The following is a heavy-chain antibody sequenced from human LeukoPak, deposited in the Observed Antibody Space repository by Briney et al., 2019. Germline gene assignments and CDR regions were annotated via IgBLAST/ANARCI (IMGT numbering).Heavy chain of an antibody. D-gene: IGHD3-9*01. CDR1: GYSISSGYY. J-gene: IGHJ4*02. Sequence: SETLSLTCTVSGYSISSGYYWGWIRQPPGKGLEWIGSIYHSGSTYYNPSLKSRVTISVDTSKNQFSLKLSSVTAADTAVYYCASTRYDILTDNVQYNFDYWGQGTLVTVSS. V-gene: IGHV4-38-2*02. CDR3: ASTRYDILTDNVQYNFDY. CDR2: IYHSGST.